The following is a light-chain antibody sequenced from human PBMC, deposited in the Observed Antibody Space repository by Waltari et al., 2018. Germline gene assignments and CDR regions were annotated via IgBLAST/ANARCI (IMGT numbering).Light chain of an antibody. CDR1: SSDVGRSQF. V-gene: IGLV2-23*01. CDR2: GGS. J-gene: IGLJ2*01. CDR3: CSYAGSSPHVI. Sequence: QSALTQPAAVSGSPGQSITISCTGSSSDVGRSQFASWYQQHPGKAPQLMIYGGSQRPSGVSNRFSGSKSGNTASLTISGLRAEDEADYYCCSYAGSSPHVIFGGGTKLTVL.